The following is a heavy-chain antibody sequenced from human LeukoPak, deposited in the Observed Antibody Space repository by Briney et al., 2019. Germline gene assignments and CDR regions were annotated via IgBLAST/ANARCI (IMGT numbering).Heavy chain of an antibody. J-gene: IGHJ6*02. CDR3: ARNNGMDV. CDR2: VNRDGSET. Sequence: GGSLRLSCAASGFALSSHWMTWSRQVQGRGPEWVANVNRDGSETYYLDSVKGRFTISKDNAKNSLYLQMNSLRAEDTALYHCARNNGMDVWGQGTTVIVSS. CDR1: GFALSSHW. V-gene: IGHV3-7*03.